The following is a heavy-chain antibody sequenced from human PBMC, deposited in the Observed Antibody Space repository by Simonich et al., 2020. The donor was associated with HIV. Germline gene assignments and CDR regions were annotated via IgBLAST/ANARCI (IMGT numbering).Heavy chain of an antibody. V-gene: IGHV4-34*01. Sequence: QVHLQQWGAGLLKPSETLSLTCAVFGGSFSGYYWSWIRQPPGKGLELIGEINHRGSNDYNPSLKSRVTRSVDTSKNQFSLKRSSVTAADTALYYCARRTGYDLDYWGQGTLVTVSS. D-gene: IGHD5-12*01. CDR1: GGSFSGYY. CDR3: ARRTGYDLDY. CDR2: INHRGSN. J-gene: IGHJ4*02.